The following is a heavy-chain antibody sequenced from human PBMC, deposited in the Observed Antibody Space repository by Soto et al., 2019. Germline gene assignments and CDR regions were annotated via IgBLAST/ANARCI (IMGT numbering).Heavy chain of an antibody. V-gene: IGHV3-23*01. J-gene: IGHJ4*02. Sequence: PGGALRLSCAASGFMFSSYAMSWVRQAPGKGLDWVSSTSYDGGTTYYGDSVKGRFAFSRDNSKNTLYLQMNSLRAEDTAVYYCARISAGSWSDYWGQGTLVTVSS. CDR2: TSYDGGTT. D-gene: IGHD6-13*01. CDR1: GFMFSSYA. CDR3: ARISAGSWSDY.